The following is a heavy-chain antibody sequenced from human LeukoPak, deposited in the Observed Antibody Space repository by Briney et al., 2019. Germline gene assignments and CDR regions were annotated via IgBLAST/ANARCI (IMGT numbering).Heavy chain of an antibody. V-gene: IGHV3-30*02. D-gene: IGHD2-15*01. CDR3: AKQLRGYCSGGSCYFDY. CDR2: IRYGGSNK. J-gene: IGHJ4*02. CDR1: GFTFSSYG. Sequence: GGSLRLSCAASGFTFSSYGMHWLRQAPGKGLEWVAFIRYGGSNKYYADSVKGRFTISRDNTKNTLYLQMNSLRAEDTAVYYCAKQLRGYCSGGSCYFDYWGQGTLVTVSS.